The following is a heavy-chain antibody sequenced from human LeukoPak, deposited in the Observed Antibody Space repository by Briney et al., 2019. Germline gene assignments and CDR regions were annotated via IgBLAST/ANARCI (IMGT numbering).Heavy chain of an antibody. J-gene: IGHJ5*02. CDR2: IKQDGSEK. CDR1: GFTFSSYW. CDR3: ARGGAAAGTHWFDP. V-gene: IGHV3-7*04. Sequence: GGSLRLSCAASGFTFSSYWMSWVRQAPGKGLEWVANIKQDGSEKYYVDSVKGRFTISRDNAKNSLYLQMNSLRAEDTAVYYCARGGAAAGTHWFDPWGQGTLVTVSS. D-gene: IGHD6-13*01.